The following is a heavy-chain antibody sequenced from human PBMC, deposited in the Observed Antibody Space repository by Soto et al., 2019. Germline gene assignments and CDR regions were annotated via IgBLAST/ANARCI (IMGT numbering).Heavy chain of an antibody. CDR2: IYYSGST. CDR3: ARGDSSGWYYFDY. V-gene: IGHV4-59*01. CDR1: GGSISSYY. Sequence: SETLSLTCTVSGGSISSYYWSWIRQPPGKGLEWIGYIYYSGSTNYNPSLKSRVTISVDTSKNQFSLKLSSVTAADTAVYYCARGDSSGWYYFDYWGQGTLVTGCS. D-gene: IGHD6-19*01. J-gene: IGHJ4*02.